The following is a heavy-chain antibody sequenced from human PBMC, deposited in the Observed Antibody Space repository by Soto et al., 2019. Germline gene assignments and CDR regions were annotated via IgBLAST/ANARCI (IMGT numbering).Heavy chain of an antibody. CDR2: ISASGGSI. D-gene: IGHD6-19*01. CDR1: GFTFRNFA. Sequence: PGGSLRLSCAASGFTFRNFAMSWVRQAPGRGLEWVSAISASGGSINYADSVKGRFTISRDNSRNTVYLQMNSLGAEDSAVYFCAKGAGYSSGWTDYWGQGT. V-gene: IGHV3-23*01. J-gene: IGHJ4*02. CDR3: AKGAGYSSGWTDY.